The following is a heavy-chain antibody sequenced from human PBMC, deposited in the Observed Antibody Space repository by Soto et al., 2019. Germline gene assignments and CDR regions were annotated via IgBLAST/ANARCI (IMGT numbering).Heavy chain of an antibody. Sequence: ASVKVSCKASGYTFTNYGITWVRQAPGQGLEWMGWISTHNGNTNYAQELQGRVTMTTDTSTSTVCVELRSLRSDDTAVYHCARSRQSSAVLIFDYWGPGTLVTVSS. CDR2: ISTHNGNT. D-gene: IGHD3-10*02. CDR3: ARSRQSSAVLIFDY. CDR1: GYTFTNYG. J-gene: IGHJ4*02. V-gene: IGHV1-18*01.